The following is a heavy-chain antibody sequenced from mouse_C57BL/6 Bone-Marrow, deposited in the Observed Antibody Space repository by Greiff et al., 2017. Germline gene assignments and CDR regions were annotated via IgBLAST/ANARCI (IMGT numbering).Heavy chain of an antibody. CDR3: ASLYGSSPFDY. CDR2: IYPRSGTT. CDR1: GYTFTSYG. Sequence: VKLMESGAELARPGASVKLSCKASGYTFTSYGISWVKQRTGQGLEWIGEIYPRSGTTYYNEKFKGKATLTADKSSSTAYMELRSLTAEDSAVYFCASLYGSSPFDYWGQGTTLTVSS. D-gene: IGHD1-1*01. V-gene: IGHV1-81*01. J-gene: IGHJ2*01.